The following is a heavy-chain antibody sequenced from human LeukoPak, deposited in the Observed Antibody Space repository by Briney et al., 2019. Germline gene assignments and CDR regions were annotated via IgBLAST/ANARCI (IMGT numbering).Heavy chain of an antibody. CDR2: IYYSGST. D-gene: IGHD5-12*01. V-gene: IGHV4-31*03. Sequence: SQTLSLTCTVSGGSISSGGYYWSWIRQHPGKGLEWIGYIYYSGSTYYNPSLKSRVTISVDTSKNQFSLKLSSVTAADTAVYYCARSYSGYDSGPGGFDYWGQGTLVTVSS. CDR3: ARSYSGYDSGPGGFDY. CDR1: GGSISSGGYY. J-gene: IGHJ4*02.